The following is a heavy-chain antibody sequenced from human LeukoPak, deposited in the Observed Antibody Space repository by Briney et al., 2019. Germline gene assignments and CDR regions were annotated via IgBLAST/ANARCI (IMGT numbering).Heavy chain of an antibody. CDR3: AKGLYNWNPHGMDV. J-gene: IGHJ6*02. CDR2: ISGSGGTT. Sequence: GGSLRLSCAASGFTFSNYVMSWVRQTPGKGLEWVSSISGSGGTTDYADSVKGRFSISRDNSKNTLFLQMNSLRAEDTAVYYCAKGLYNWNPHGMDVWGQGTTVTVSS. V-gene: IGHV3-23*01. CDR1: GFTFSNYV. D-gene: IGHD1-1*01.